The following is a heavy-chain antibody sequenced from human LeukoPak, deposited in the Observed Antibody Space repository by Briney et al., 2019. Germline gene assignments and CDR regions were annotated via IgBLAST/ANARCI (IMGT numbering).Heavy chain of an antibody. CDR2: ISGCNGNP. Sequence: GGSMRLAWAAAAFFLGSYSVGWVRQPPGEGLGWVSSISGCNGNPHYADSPKGRFTISRDNSKNTRYLQLDSLRADDTAVYYCARAESKGDVAKKVCDYWGQGTLVIVSS. V-gene: IGHV3-23*01. CDR1: AFFLGSYS. J-gene: IGHJ4*02. D-gene: IGHD3-10*01. CDR3: ARAESKGDVAKKVCDY.